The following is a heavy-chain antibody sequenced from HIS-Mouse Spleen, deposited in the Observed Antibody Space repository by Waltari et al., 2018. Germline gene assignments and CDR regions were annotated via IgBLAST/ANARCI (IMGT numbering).Heavy chain of an antibody. CDR1: GGSISSSSYY. CDR3: ARSSGSGATHY. Sequence: QLQLQESGPGLVKPSETLSLTCTVSGGSISSSSYYWGWIRQPPGKGLEWIGSIYYSGSTYYHPSLKRRVTISVDTSKNQFSLKLSSVTAADTAVYYCARSSGSGATHYWGQGTLVTVSS. J-gene: IGHJ4*02. D-gene: IGHD1-26*01. V-gene: IGHV4-39*07. CDR2: IYYSGST.